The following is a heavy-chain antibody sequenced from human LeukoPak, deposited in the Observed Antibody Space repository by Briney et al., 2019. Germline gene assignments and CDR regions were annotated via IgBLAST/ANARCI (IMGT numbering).Heavy chain of an antibody. J-gene: IGHJ5*02. CDR1: GGTFSSYA. CDR2: IIPIFGTA. CDR3: ARGGQLLFSYNWFDP. Sequence: SVKVSCKASGGTFSSYAISWVRQAPGQGLEWMGGIIPIFGTANYAQKFQGRVTITADESTSTAYVELSSLRSEDTAVYYCARGGQLLFSYNWFDPWGQGTLVTVSS. V-gene: IGHV1-69*01. D-gene: IGHD2-2*01.